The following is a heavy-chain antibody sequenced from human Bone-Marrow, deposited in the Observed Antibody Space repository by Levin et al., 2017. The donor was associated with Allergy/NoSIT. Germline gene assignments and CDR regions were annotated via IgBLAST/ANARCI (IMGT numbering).Heavy chain of an antibody. V-gene: IGHV3-7*01. D-gene: IGHD3-22*01. J-gene: IGHJ4*02. Sequence: GGSLRLSCAASGFTFSSYWMSWVRQAPGKGLEWVANIKQDGSEKYYVDSVKGRFTISRDNAKNSLYLQMNSLRAEDTAVYYCARIRITMIVVVRRAFDYWGQGTLVTVSS. CDR3: ARIRITMIVVVRRAFDY. CDR2: IKQDGSEK. CDR1: GFTFSSYW.